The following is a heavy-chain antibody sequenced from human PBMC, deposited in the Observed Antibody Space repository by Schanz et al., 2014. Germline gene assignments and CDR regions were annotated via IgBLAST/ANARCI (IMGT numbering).Heavy chain of an antibody. CDR3: AKTPREYCNYDNCPNWFDS. V-gene: IGHV3-7*03. J-gene: IGHJ5*01. Sequence: EVQLMESGGGLVKPGGSLRLSCAASGFTFSGFWMTWVRQAPGKGLEWVANIKKDGSEKYYVDSVKGRFTISRDNSKNTLYLQMNSLRAEDTAVYYCAKTPREYCNYDNCPNWFDSWGQGTLVAASS. CDR1: GFTFSGFW. D-gene: IGHD2-15*01. CDR2: IKKDGSEK.